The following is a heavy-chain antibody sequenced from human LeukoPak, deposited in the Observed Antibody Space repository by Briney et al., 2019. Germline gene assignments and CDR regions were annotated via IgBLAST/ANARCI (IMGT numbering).Heavy chain of an antibody. V-gene: IGHV1-46*02. J-gene: IGHJ4*02. CDR2: VNPTSGST. CDR1: GYTFNRYA. D-gene: IGHD4-17*01. CDR3: ARGSYGDYKRMDDQGY. Sequence: ASVKVSCKASGYTFNRYAMNWVRQAPGQGLEWMGIVNPTSGSTSYAQKFQGRVTMTRDTSTSTVHMELSSLRSEDTAVYYCARGSYGDYKRMDDQGYWGQGTLVTVSS.